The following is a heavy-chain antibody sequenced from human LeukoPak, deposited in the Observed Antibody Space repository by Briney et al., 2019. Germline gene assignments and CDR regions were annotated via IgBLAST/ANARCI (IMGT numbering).Heavy chain of an antibody. V-gene: IGHV3-23*01. CDR3: ANLPYYDILTGYSYYYYGMDV. J-gene: IGHJ6*02. D-gene: IGHD3-9*01. CDR1: GFTVSSKY. Sequence: GGSLRLSCAVSGFTVSSKYMSWVRQAPGKGLEWVSAISGSGGSTYYADSVKGRFTISRDNSKNTLYLQMNSLRAEDTAVYYCANLPYYDILTGYSYYYYGMDVWGQGTTVTVSS. CDR2: ISGSGGST.